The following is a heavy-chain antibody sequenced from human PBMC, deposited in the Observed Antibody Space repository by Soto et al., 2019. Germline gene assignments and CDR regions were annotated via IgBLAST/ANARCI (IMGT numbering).Heavy chain of an antibody. CDR1: GFSFSSYS. CDR3: ARDSCSSTSCFD. J-gene: IGHJ4*02. V-gene: IGHV3-21*01. Sequence: EVLLVESGGGLVKPGGSLRLSCAASGFSFSSYSMNWVRQAPGKGLEWVSSISSSSSYIYYADSVKGRFTISRDNAKNSLYLQMNSLRAEDTAVYYCARDSCSSTSCFDWGQGTLVTVSS. CDR2: ISSSSSYI. D-gene: IGHD2-2*01.